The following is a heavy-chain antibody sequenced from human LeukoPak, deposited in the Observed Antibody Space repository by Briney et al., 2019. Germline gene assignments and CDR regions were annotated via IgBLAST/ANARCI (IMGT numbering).Heavy chain of an antibody. CDR3: ARDLHAGKAGRHYGADC. V-gene: IGHV3-33*01. CDR2: ISYDGSDT. J-gene: IGHJ4*02. CDR1: GFTFSSYG. D-gene: IGHD3-16*01. Sequence: PGGSLRLSCAASGFTFSSYGMHWVRQAPGKGLEWVSIISYDGSDTNYGNSVRGRFTVSRDNSKNTVDLQMDSLRVEDTAVYYCARDLHAGKAGRHYGADCWGQGSLATVSS.